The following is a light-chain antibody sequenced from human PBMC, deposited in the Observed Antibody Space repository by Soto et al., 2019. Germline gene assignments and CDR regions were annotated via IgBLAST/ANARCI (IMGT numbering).Light chain of an antibody. V-gene: IGLV2-8*01. CDR1: SSDVGGYNN. CDR2: EVS. CDR3: SSYAGSNNLV. Sequence: QSALTQPPSASGSPGQSVTISCTGTSSDVGGYNNVSWYQQHPGKAPKLMIYEVSKRPSGVPDRFSGSKSGNTAFLTVSGLQAEDEADYYCSSYAGSNNLVFGGGTKLTVL. J-gene: IGLJ2*01.